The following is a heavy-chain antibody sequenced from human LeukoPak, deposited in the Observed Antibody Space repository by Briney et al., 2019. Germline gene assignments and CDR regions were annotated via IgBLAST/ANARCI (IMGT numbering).Heavy chain of an antibody. J-gene: IGHJ4*02. CDR2: IIPILGIA. D-gene: IGHD6-19*01. CDR1: GGTFSSYA. CDR3: ARAGGSGWYTY. V-gene: IGHV1-69*04. Sequence: SVKVSCKASGGTFSSYAISWVRQAPGQGLEWMGRIIPILGIANYAQKFQGRVTITADKSTSTAYMELSSLRSEDTAVYYCARAGGSGWYTYWGQGTLVTVSS.